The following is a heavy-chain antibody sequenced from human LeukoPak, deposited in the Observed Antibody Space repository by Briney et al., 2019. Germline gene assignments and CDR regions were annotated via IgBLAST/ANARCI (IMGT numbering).Heavy chain of an antibody. Sequence: GGSLRLSCAASGITFIHYSMTWVRQAPGKGLDWVSAITGSGKFTDYADSVKGRFTISRDNSKNTLYLQMNSLRAEDTAIYYCAKRSAESSGYFDSWGQGTLVTVSS. CDR1: GITFIHYS. V-gene: IGHV3-23*01. J-gene: IGHJ4*02. CDR2: ITGSGKFT. D-gene: IGHD6-19*01. CDR3: AKRSAESSGYFDS.